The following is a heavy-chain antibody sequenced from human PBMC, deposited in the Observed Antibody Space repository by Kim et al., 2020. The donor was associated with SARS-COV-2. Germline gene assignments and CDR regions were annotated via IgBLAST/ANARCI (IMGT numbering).Heavy chain of an antibody. V-gene: IGHV3-11*03. J-gene: IGHJ6*02. Sequence: NYADAVKGRFTISRENAKNSLYLQMNSLRAEDTAVYYCARKSHRYYYGMDVWGQGTTVTVSS. CDR3: ARKSHRYYYGMDV.